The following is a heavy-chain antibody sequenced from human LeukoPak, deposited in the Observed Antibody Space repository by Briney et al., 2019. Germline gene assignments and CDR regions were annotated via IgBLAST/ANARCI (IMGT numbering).Heavy chain of an antibody. CDR3: ARKQLIDY. J-gene: IGHJ4*02. CDR1: GFTFSDYN. V-gene: IGHV3-48*04. Sequence: GGSLRLSCAASGFTFSDYNMNWVRQAPGKGLEWVSYISGSSSTIYYADSVKGRFTISRDNAKNSLHLQMNSLRAEDTAVYYCARKQLIDYWGQGTLVTVSS. D-gene: IGHD6-6*01. CDR2: ISGSSSTI.